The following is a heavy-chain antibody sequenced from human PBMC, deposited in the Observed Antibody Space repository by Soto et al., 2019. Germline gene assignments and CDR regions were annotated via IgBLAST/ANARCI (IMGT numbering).Heavy chain of an antibody. J-gene: IGHJ5*02. CDR1: GDSVSSNSAA. CDR2: TYYRSKWYN. V-gene: IGHV6-1*01. Sequence: QSQTLSLTCAISGDSVSSNSAAWNWIRQSPSRGLEWLGRTYYRSKWYNDYAVSVKSRITINPDTSKNQFSLQLNSVTPEDTAVYYCAREMVGWAVVVVAATHWFDPWGQGTLVTVSS. D-gene: IGHD2-15*01. CDR3: AREMVGWAVVVVAATHWFDP.